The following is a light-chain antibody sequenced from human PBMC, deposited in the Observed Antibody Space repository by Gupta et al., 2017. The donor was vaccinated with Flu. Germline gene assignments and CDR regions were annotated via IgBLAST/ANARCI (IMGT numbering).Light chain of an antibody. J-gene: IGLJ3*02. V-gene: IGLV2-14*01. CDR1: SRDIGDYNY. Sequence: QSALTQPASVSGSPGQSITISCTGTSRDIGDYNYVSWYQQHPGKAPKLMIYEVSNRPSGVSNRFSGSKSGNTASLTISGLQAEDEADYYCSSFRSSLTWVFGGGTKLTGL. CDR3: SSFRSSLTWV. CDR2: EVS.